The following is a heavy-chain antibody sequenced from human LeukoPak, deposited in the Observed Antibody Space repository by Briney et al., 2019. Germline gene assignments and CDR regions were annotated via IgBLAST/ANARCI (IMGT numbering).Heavy chain of an antibody. D-gene: IGHD3-3*01. Sequence: KPSETLSLTCTVSGASISSHSVSWIRQPPGKGLEWIGCISYSGSANYNPSLKSRVTISLDTSKNQFSLRLSSVTTADTAVYYCARDFWSGSNWLDPWGQGTLVTVSS. CDR3: ARDFWSGSNWLDP. CDR2: ISYSGSA. J-gene: IGHJ5*02. V-gene: IGHV4-59*11. CDR1: GASISSHS.